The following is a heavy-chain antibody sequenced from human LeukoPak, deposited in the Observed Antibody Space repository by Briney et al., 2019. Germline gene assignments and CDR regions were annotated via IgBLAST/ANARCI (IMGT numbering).Heavy chain of an antibody. CDR3: ARHCRTTGTTRVIFDY. CDR2: ISGSGGST. Sequence: PGGSLRLSCAASGFTFSSYAMSWVRQAPGKGLEWVSAISGSGGSTYYADSVKGRFTISKDNSKNTLHLQMNSLRAEDTAVYCCARHCRTTGTTRVIFDYWGQGTLVTVSS. CDR1: GFTFSSYA. V-gene: IGHV3-23*01. J-gene: IGHJ4*02. D-gene: IGHD1-1*01.